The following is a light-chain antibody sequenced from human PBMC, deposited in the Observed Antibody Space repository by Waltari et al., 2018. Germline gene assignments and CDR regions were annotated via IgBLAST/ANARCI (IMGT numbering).Light chain of an antibody. Sequence: SYELTQPPSVSVSPGQTASITCSGDILGNKYASWYQQTPGQSPLLVIYQDTKRPSEIPERFAGSKSANAATLTITGTQAMDEADYYCQALGTGAWVFGGGTKLTVL. CDR2: QDT. V-gene: IGLV3-1*01. CDR1: ILGNKY. CDR3: QALGTGAWV. J-gene: IGLJ3*02.